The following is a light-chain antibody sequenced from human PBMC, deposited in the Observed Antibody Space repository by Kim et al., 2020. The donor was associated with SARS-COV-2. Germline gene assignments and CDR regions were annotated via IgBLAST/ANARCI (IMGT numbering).Light chain of an antibody. Sequence: SSELTQDPAVSVALGQTVRITCQGDSLRSYYASWYQQKPGQAPVLVIYGKNNRPSGIPDRFSGSSSGNTASLTITGAQAEDEAAYYCNSRDSSGNLWVFG. CDR1: SLRSYY. CDR3: NSRDSSGNLWV. V-gene: IGLV3-19*01. J-gene: IGLJ3*02. CDR2: GKN.